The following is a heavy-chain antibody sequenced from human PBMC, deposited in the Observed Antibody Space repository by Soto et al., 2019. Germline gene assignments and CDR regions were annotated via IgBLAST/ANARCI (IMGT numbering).Heavy chain of an antibody. CDR2: IIPIVGTG. Sequence: QVQLVQSGAEVRKPGSSVTVSCKASGGTFSNYAISWVRQAPGQGLEWMGGIIPIVGTGSCAQKFQGRVTITADEPTTTAYMELSSPRFEDTAVYYCARVVILVPTASTHYYYHMDVWGPGTTVTVSS. CDR1: GGTFSNYA. D-gene: IGHD2-2*01. CDR3: ARVVILVPTASTHYYYHMDV. V-gene: IGHV1-69*01. J-gene: IGHJ6*02.